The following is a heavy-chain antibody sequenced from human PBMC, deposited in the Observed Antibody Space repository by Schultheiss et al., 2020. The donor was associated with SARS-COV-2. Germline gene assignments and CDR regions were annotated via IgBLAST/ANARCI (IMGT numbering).Heavy chain of an antibody. V-gene: IGHV3-48*02. CDR3: ARETQSSEPYYYYYYMDV. CDR2: ISSSSSTI. J-gene: IGHJ6*03. CDR1: GFTFSSYE. D-gene: IGHD1-14*01. Sequence: GESLKISCAASGFTFSSYEMNWVRQAPGKGLEWVSYISSSSSTIYYADSVKGRFTISRDNAKNSLYLQMNSLRDEDTAVYYCARETQSSEPYYYYYYMDVWGKGTTVTVSS.